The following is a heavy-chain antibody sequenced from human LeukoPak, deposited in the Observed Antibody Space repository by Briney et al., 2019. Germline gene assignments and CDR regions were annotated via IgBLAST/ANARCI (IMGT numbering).Heavy chain of an antibody. CDR1: GFTFSSYA. J-gene: IGHJ4*02. CDR2: ISSSSSYI. V-gene: IGHV3-21*01. CDR3: ASLGDFSGSPRGYYFDY. Sequence: GGSLRLSCAASGFTFSSYAMSWVRQAPGKGLEWVSSISSSSSYIYYADSVKGRFTISRDNAKNSLYLQMNSLRAEDTAVYYCASLGDFSGSPRGYYFDYWGQGTLVTVSS. D-gene: IGHD1-26*01.